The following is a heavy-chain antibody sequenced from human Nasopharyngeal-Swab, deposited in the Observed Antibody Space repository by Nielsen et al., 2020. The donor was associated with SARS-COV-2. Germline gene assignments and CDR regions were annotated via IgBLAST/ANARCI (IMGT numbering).Heavy chain of an antibody. CDR3: ASSRYEVTIFGVVYYGMDV. Sequence: ASVKVSCKASGYTFTSYYMHWVRQAPGQGLEWMGIINPSGGSTSYAQKFQGGVTMTRDTSTSTVYMELSSLRSEDTAVYYCASSRYEVTIFGVVYYGMDVWGQGTTVTVSS. V-gene: IGHV1-46*01. D-gene: IGHD3-3*01. CDR1: GYTFTSYY. CDR2: INPSGGST. J-gene: IGHJ6*02.